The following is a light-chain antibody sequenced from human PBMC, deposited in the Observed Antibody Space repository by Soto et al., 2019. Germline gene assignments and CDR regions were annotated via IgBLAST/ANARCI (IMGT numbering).Light chain of an antibody. Sequence: DVQMTQSPCSLSASVADRVTITCRASQSSSSYLNWYQQKPGEAPKLLIYAASSMQSGVPSRFSGSGSGSDFTLTISSLQPEDFATYYCQQSYSTPWTFGQGTKVDIK. CDR1: QSSSSY. CDR2: AAS. CDR3: QQSYSTPWT. V-gene: IGKV1-39*01. J-gene: IGKJ1*01.